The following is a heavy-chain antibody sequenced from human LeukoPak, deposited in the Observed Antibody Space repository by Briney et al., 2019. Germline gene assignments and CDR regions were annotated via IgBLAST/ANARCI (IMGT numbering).Heavy chain of an antibody. D-gene: IGHD1-26*01. CDR3: ARVWTDSGSYYDDRGAFDY. CDR2: IYHSGST. J-gene: IGHJ4*02. CDR1: GFTFSDYY. V-gene: IGHV4-38-2*01. Sequence: GSLRLSCAASGFTFSDYYMSWIRQPPGKGLEWIGSIYHSGSTYYNPSLKSRVTISVDTSKNQISLKLSSVTAADTALYYCARVWTDSGSYYDDRGAFDYWGQGTLVTVSS.